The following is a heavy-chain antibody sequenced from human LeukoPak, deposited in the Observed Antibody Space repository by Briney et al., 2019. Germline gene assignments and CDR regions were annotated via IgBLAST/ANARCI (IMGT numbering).Heavy chain of an antibody. CDR3: AKDTDYGFDY. D-gene: IGHD4-17*01. CDR2: ISWNSGSI. V-gene: IGHV3-9*01. CDR1: GFTFDDYA. Sequence: SLRLSCAASGFTFDDYALHWVRPAPGKGLEWVSGISWNSGSIGYADSVEGRFTISRDNAKNSLYLQMNSLRAEDTALYYCAKDTDYGFDYWGQGTLVTVSS. J-gene: IGHJ4*02.